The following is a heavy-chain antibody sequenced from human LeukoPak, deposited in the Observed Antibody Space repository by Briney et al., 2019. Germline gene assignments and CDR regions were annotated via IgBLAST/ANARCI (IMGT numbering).Heavy chain of an antibody. D-gene: IGHD3-16*01. CDR2: IYPGDPDT. CDR1: GYSFSTYW. CDR3: ARRAGGLDY. Sequence: GESLKISCKTSGYSFSTYWIDWVRQMPGKGLEWMGIIYPGDPDTRYSPSFQAQVTISADKSISTAYLQWSSLKASDTAMYYCARRAGGLDYWGQGTLVTVSS. V-gene: IGHV5-51*01. J-gene: IGHJ4*02.